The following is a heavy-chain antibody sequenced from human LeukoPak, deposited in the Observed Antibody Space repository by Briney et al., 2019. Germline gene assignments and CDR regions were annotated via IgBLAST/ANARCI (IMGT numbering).Heavy chain of an antibody. Sequence: GGSLRLSCAASGFTFSGSAMHWVRQASGKGLEWAGRIRSKANSYATAYAASVKGRFTISRDDSKNTAYLQMNSLKTEDTTVYYCTRIAAAGTYGVDYWSQGTLVTVSS. V-gene: IGHV3-73*01. CDR3: TRIAAAGTYGVDY. D-gene: IGHD6-13*01. CDR2: IRSKANSYAT. J-gene: IGHJ4*02. CDR1: GFTFSGSA.